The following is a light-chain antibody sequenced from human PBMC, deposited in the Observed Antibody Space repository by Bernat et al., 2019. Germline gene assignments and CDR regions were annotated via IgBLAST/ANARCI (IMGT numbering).Light chain of an antibody. CDR2: GSS. CDR3: QQTYSPPYT. J-gene: IGKJ2*01. Sequence: IQMTQSPSSLSASIGDRVTVTCRASQNILKYLHWYQEKPGEAPRLLIYGSSSLPGGVPSRFSGSGSGTEFTLTISSLQPEDFATYYCQQTYSPPYTFGQGTNLEIK. CDR1: QNILKY. V-gene: IGKV1-39*01.